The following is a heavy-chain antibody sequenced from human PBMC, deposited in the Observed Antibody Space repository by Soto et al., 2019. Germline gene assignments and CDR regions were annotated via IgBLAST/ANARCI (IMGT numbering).Heavy chain of an antibody. J-gene: IGHJ6*02. D-gene: IGHD3-3*01. CDR2: IYYTGST. Sequence: SETLSLTCTVSGGSVSSGSHQWSWIRQSPGKGLEWIGYIYYTGSTNYNPSLKSRGTISVDTSKNQFSLKLTSVTAADTALYFCARLQFHDFWSGSVPIHVSGQGTTVTVYS. CDR1: GGSVSSGSHQ. V-gene: IGHV4-61*01. CDR3: ARLQFHDFWSGSVPIHV.